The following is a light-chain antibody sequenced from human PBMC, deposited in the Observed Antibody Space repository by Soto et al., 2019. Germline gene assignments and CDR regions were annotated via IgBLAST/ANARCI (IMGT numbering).Light chain of an antibody. Sequence: QSALTQPASVSGSPGQSITISCTGTSSDVGGYSYVSWYQHHPGKAPKLMIYDVSSRPSGVSNRFSCSKSGNTASLTISGLQAEDEADYYCSSYTSSSTLYVFGTGTKVTVL. CDR2: DVS. CDR3: SSYTSSSTLYV. CDR1: SSDVGGYSY. V-gene: IGLV2-14*03. J-gene: IGLJ1*01.